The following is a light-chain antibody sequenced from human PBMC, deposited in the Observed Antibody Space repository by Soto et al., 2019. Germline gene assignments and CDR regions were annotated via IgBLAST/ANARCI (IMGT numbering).Light chain of an antibody. J-gene: IGKJ2*01. CDR2: GAS. V-gene: IGKV3-15*01. Sequence: EIVMTQSPATLSVSPGERATLSCRASQSVSSNLAWYQQKPGQAPRLLIYGASTRATGIPARFSGSGSGTEFTPTISSLQSEDFAVYYCQQYNYWPPYTFGKGTKLEIK. CDR1: QSVSSN. CDR3: QQYNYWPPYT.